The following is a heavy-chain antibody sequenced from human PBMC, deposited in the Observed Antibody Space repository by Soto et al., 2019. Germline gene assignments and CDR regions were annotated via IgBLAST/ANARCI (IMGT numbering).Heavy chain of an antibody. CDR2: IIPIFGTA. J-gene: IGHJ5*02. V-gene: IGHV1-69*13. CDR3: ARDPVGLPRDDNWFDP. Sequence: SVKVSCKASGGTFSSYSISWVRQAPGQGLEWMGGIIPIFGTANYAQKFQGRVTITADESTSTAYMELSSLRSEDTAVYYCARDPVGLPRDDNWFDPWGQGTLVTVSS. CDR1: GGTFSSYS. D-gene: IGHD2-2*01.